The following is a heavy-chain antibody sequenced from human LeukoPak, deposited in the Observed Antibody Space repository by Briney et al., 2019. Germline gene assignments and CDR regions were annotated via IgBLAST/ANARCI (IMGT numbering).Heavy chain of an antibody. J-gene: IGHJ4*02. CDR2: IYYSGST. D-gene: IGHD5-24*01. CDR1: GGSISSYY. CDR3: ARGDGYNFYY. V-gene: IGHV4-59*01. Sequence: PSETLSLTCTVSGGSISSYYWSWIRQPPGKGLEWIGYIYYSGSTNYNPSLKSRVTISVDTSKNQFSLSLSSVTAADTAVYYCARGDGYNFYYWGQGTLVTVSS.